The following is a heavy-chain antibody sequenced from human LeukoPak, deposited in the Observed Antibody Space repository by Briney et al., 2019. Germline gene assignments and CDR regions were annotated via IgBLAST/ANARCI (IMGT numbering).Heavy chain of an antibody. V-gene: IGHV4-61*02. CDR2: IYTSGCT. CDR3: ARARVVGATTPFDY. Sequence: SETVSLTCTVSGGSISSGSYDWSWIRQPAGKGLEWIGRIYTSGCTNYNPSLKSRVTISVDTSKNQFSLNLSSVTAADTAVYYCARARVVGATTPFDYWGQGTLVTVSS. CDR1: GGSISSGSYD. D-gene: IGHD1-26*01. J-gene: IGHJ4*02.